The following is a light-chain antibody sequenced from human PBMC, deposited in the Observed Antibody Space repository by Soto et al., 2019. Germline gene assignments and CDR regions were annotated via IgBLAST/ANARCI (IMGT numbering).Light chain of an antibody. V-gene: IGKV1-5*01. CDR3: LQYNGYYRT. Sequence: DIQMTQSPSTLSASVGDRVTITCRASQSISSWLAWYQQKPGKAPKLLIYDASSLESGVPSRFSGSGSGTTFTLTISSLQSDDFATYYCLQYNGYYRTFGQGTKVDTK. CDR2: DAS. CDR1: QSISSW. J-gene: IGKJ1*01.